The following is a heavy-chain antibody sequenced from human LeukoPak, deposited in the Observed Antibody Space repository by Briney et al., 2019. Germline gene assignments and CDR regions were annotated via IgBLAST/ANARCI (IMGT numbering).Heavy chain of an antibody. CDR2: TIMTGSTI. D-gene: IGHD2-2*02. J-gene: IGHJ3*01. CDR1: GFTFSDYY. V-gene: IGHV3-11*01. Sequence: GGSLRLSYAASGFTFSDYYMTWIRQAPGKGLEWVSYTIMTGSTIYYADSVKGRFTISRDNSKNTLYLQMNSLRADDTAVYYCAMKAVPRPRLYDAFDFWGQGTVVTVSS. CDR3: AMKAVPRPRLYDAFDF.